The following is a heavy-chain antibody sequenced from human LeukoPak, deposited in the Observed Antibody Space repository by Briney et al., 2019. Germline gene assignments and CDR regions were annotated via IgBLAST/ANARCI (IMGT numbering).Heavy chain of an antibody. V-gene: IGHV3-64D*06. J-gene: IGHJ4*02. CDR2: ISSNGGSA. Sequence: GGSLRLSCSTSGFPLSSYAMHWVRQAPGKGLEYVSAISSNGGSAYYADSVKGRFTISRDNSKNTLYLQMSSLRAEDTAVYYCVKDYAARANWNVGFDYWGQGTLVTVSS. CDR3: VKDYAARANWNVGFDY. CDR1: GFPLSSYA. D-gene: IGHD1-1*01.